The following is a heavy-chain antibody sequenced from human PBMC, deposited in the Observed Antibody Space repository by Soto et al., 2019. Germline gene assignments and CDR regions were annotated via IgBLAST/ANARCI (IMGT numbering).Heavy chain of an antibody. CDR3: ASRSSAVAGPR. J-gene: IGHJ4*02. Sequence: GGSLRLSCAASGFTFSSYWMHWVRQAPGKGLVWVSRINSDGSSTSYADPVKGRFTISRDNAKNTLYLQMNSLRAEDTAVYYCASRSSAVAGPRWGQGTLVTVSS. V-gene: IGHV3-74*01. CDR2: INSDGSST. CDR1: GFTFSSYW. D-gene: IGHD6-19*01.